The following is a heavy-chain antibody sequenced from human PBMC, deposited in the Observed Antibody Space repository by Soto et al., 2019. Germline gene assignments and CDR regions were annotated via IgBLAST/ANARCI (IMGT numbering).Heavy chain of an antibody. CDR3: AKAPNWGWGYYYYYGMDV. CDR2: ISYDGSNK. V-gene: IGHV3-30*18. D-gene: IGHD7-27*01. Sequence: WSLRLSFAASGFTFSSYGMHWVRQAPGKGLEWVAVISYDGSNKYYADSVKGRFTISRDNSKNTLYLQMNSLRAEDTAVYYCAKAPNWGWGYYYYYGMDVWGQGTTVTVSS. J-gene: IGHJ6*02. CDR1: GFTFSSYG.